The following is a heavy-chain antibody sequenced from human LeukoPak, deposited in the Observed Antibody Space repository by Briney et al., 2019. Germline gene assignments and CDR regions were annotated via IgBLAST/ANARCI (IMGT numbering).Heavy chain of an antibody. D-gene: IGHD6-19*01. Sequence: GGSLRLSCAASGFTFNNYWMTWVRQAPGKGLEWVADIKQDGSDKYYAGSVEGRFTISRDNAKNSLYLQMNSLRVEDTAVYFCARYNSAWKTDDLWGQGTLVTVSS. J-gene: IGHJ4*02. V-gene: IGHV3-7*03. CDR2: IKQDGSDK. CDR3: ARYNSAWKTDDL. CDR1: GFTFNNYW.